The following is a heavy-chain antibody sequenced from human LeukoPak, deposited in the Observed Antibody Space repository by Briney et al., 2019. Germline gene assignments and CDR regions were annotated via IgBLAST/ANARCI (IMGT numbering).Heavy chain of an antibody. CDR1: GYTFTSYG. D-gene: IGHD2-2*01. CDR2: ISAYNGNT. J-gene: IGHJ6*03. CDR3: ARAQVGYCSSTSCYRPYYYYYMDV. Sequence: GASVKVSCKASGYTFTSYGISWVRQAPGQGLEWMGWISAYNGNTNYAQKLQGRVTMTTDTSTSTAYMELRSLRSDDTAVYYCARAQVGYCSSTSCYRPYYYYYMDVWGKGTTVTVSS. V-gene: IGHV1-18*01.